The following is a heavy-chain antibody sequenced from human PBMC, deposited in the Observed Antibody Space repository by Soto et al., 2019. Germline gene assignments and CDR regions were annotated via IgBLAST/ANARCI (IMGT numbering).Heavy chain of an antibody. CDR1: GGSFSGYY. CDR2: INPSGST. V-gene: IGHV4-34*01. CDR3: AGRWNYYYGMDV. Sequence: QVHLQQWGARLLKPSETLSLTCAVYGGSFSGYYWSWIRQPPGKGLEWIGEINPSGSTNNNPSLNRRVPISVDPSKNQFSLNLTSVTAADTAVYYCAGRWNYYYGMDVWGQGTTVTVSS. J-gene: IGHJ6*02. D-gene: IGHD2-15*01.